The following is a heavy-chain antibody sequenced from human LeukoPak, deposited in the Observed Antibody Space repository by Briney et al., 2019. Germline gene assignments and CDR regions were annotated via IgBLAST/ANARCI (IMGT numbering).Heavy chain of an antibody. V-gene: IGHV4-4*07. D-gene: IGHD3-3*01. CDR1: GGSINNRY. CDR3: ARDGGGDFWSGTGYGVDV. Sequence: PSETLSLTCTVSGGSINNRYWNWIRQPAGKGLEWIGRVSTNGGTSYKSSLKSRVIMSTDTSKNHFSLRLSSVTAADTAVYYCARDGGGDFWSGTGYGVDVWGQGTTVIVS. J-gene: IGHJ6*02. CDR2: VSTNGGT.